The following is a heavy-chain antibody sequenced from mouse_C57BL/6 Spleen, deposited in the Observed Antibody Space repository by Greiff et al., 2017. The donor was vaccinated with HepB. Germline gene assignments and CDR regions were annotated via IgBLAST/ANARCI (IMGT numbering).Heavy chain of an antibody. Sequence: QVQLKQPGAELVKPGASVKLSCKASGYTFTSYWMHWVKQRPGQGLEWIGMIHPNSGSTNYNEKFKSKATLTVDKSSSTAYMQLSSLTSEDSAVYYCARSEGSSPSFDYWGQGTTLTVSS. J-gene: IGHJ2*01. D-gene: IGHD1-1*01. CDR3: ARSEGSSPSFDY. CDR1: GYTFTSYW. V-gene: IGHV1-64*01. CDR2: IHPNSGST.